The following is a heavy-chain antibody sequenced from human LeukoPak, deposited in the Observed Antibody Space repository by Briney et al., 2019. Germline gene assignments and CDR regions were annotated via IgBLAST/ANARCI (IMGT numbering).Heavy chain of an antibody. CDR3: ATVGRIFWSGYYSHYYYYGMDV. J-gene: IGHJ6*02. V-gene: IGHV1-24*01. Sequence: ASVKVSWKVSGYTLTELSMHWVRQAPGKGLEWMGGFDPEDGETIYAQKFQGRVTMTEDTSTDTAYMELSSLRSEDTAVYYCATVGRIFWSGYYSHYYYYGMDVWGQGTTVTVSS. D-gene: IGHD3-3*01. CDR1: GYTLTELS. CDR2: FDPEDGET.